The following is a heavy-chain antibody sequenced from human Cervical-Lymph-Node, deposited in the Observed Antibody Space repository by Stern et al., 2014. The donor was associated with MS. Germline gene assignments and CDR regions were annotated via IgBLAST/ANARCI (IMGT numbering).Heavy chain of an antibody. D-gene: IGHD6-13*01. CDR1: RGSISSSF. CDR2: IYNAGNT. CDR3: ARMAAAGPFDF. V-gene: IGHV4-59*01. J-gene: IGHJ4*02. Sequence: QVQLQESGPGLVKPSETLSLSCTVSRGSISSSFWSWIRQPPGKGLEWIGYIYNAGNTNYNPSLKSRVTISVDTSKNQFSLKLSSVTAADTAVYYCARMAAAGPFDFWGQGTLVTVSS.